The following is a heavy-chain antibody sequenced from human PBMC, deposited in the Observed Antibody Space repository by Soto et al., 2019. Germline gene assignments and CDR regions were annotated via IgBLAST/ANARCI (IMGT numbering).Heavy chain of an antibody. Sequence: PSETLSLTCTVSDGSISSTNYYWGWIRQPPGKGLEWIGSIYYSGSTYYNPSLKSRVTISVDTSKNQFSLKLSSVTAADTAVYYCARGMTTVTTFDYWGQGTLVTVSS. CDR1: DGSISSTNYY. CDR3: ARGMTTVTTFDY. CDR2: IYYSGST. V-gene: IGHV4-39*07. D-gene: IGHD4-17*01. J-gene: IGHJ4*02.